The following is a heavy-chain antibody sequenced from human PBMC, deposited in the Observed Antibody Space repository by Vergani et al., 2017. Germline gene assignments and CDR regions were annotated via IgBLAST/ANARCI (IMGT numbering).Heavy chain of an antibody. J-gene: IGHJ6*02. CDR1: GGTFNIYS. V-gene: IGHV1-69*01. Sequence: QVHLVQSAAEVKKPGSSVKVSCKASGGTFNIYSVSWLRQAPGQGPEWMGGITPFFPTGHYAQKFQGIVTITADESATAVYMELSSLRSEDTAVYYCASPRTAENLPKPLYYFYGLDVWDQGTTVTVSS. CDR3: ASPRTAENLPKPLYYFYGLDV. CDR2: ITPFFPTG. D-gene: IGHD7-27*01.